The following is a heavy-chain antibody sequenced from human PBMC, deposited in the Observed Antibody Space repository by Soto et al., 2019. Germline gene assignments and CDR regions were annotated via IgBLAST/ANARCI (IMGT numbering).Heavy chain of an antibody. Sequence: GGSLRLSCAASGFTFSSYAMHWVRQAPGKGLEWVAVISYDGSNKYYADSVKGRFTISRDNSKNTLYLQMNSLRAEDTAVYYCARELQLPIAVAGTGLDYWGQGTLVTVSS. J-gene: IGHJ4*02. CDR2: ISYDGSNK. CDR3: ARELQLPIAVAGTGLDY. CDR1: GFTFSSYA. V-gene: IGHV3-30-3*01. D-gene: IGHD6-19*01.